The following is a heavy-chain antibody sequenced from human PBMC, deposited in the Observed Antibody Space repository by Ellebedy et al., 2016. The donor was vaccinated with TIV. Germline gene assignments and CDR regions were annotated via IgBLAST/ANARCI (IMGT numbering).Heavy chain of an antibody. D-gene: IGHD6-13*01. Sequence: GGSLRLXCAASGFSFSDSYMSWIRQAPGKGLEWVSYISSGGTTIHYADSVKGRFTISRDNAKNSLYLQMNSLRAEDTAVYYCARAIAAAGSYWGRGTLVTVSP. CDR2: ISSGGTTI. J-gene: IGHJ4*02. CDR1: GFSFSDSY. CDR3: ARAIAAAGSY. V-gene: IGHV3-11*04.